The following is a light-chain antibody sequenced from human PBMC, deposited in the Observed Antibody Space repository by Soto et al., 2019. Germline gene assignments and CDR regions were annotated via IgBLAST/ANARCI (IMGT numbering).Light chain of an antibody. Sequence: QSALTQPASVSGSPGQSITISCTGTSSDIGAYKYVSWYQQYPGKAPKLIIYDVTTRPSGVSDRFSGSKSGNTASLTISRLQTEDEADYYCSSYTSRSTLVAFGGGTKLTVL. CDR2: DVT. V-gene: IGLV2-14*03. CDR3: SSYTSRSTLVA. J-gene: IGLJ2*01. CDR1: SSDIGAYKY.